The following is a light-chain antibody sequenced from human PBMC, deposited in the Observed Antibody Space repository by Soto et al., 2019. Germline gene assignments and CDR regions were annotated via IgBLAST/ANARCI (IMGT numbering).Light chain of an antibody. CDR1: QGIRND. CDR3: LQTYNLPRT. V-gene: IGKV1-17*02. CDR2: AAS. Sequence: DIQMTQSPSSLSASVGDRVTITCRASQGIRNDLGWYQQKPGKAPKRLIYAASALQSGVPARFSGSGSGTDFTLTISNMQREDFATYYCLQTYNLPRTFGQGTKVDIK. J-gene: IGKJ1*01.